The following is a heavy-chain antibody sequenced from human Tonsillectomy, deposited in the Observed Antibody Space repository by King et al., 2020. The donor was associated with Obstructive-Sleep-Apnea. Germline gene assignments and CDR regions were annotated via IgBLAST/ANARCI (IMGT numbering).Heavy chain of an antibody. D-gene: IGHD3-16*01. CDR3: ARNPPGGARPSPCLGVDY. V-gene: IGHV4-38-2*02. J-gene: IGHJ4*02. CDR2: IYHSGST. CDR1: GYSISSGYY. Sequence: QLQESGPGLVKPSETLSLTCTVSGYSISSGYYWGWIRQPPGKGLEWIGSIYHSGSTYYNPSLKSRVTISVDTSKNQFSLKLSSVTAADTAVYYCARNPPGGARPSPCLGVDYWGQGTLVTVPS.